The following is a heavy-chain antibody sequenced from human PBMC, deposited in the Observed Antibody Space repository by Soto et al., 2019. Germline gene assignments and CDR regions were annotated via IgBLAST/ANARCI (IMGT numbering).Heavy chain of an antibody. CDR3: ARGGGVTATFDF. J-gene: IGHJ4*02. CDR2: IYYSGGT. V-gene: IGHV4-59*01. D-gene: IGHD5-18*01. CDR1: GGSISSYY. Sequence: SETLSLTCTVSGGSISSYYWSWIRQPPGKGLEWIGYIYYSGGTNYNPSLKSRVSISIDTSKNQFSLKLNSVTAADTAVYYCARGGGVTATFDFWGPGTLVTAPQ.